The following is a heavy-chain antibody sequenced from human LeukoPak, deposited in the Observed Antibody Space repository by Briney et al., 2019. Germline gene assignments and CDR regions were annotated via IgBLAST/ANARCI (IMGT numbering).Heavy chain of an antibody. Sequence: ASAKVSCKASGYTFTSYYMHWVRQAPGQGLEWMGIINPSGGSTSYAQKFQGRVMMTRDTSTSTVYMELNSLRAEDTAVYYCAKDAMEQWLVPGDYWGQGTLVTVSS. V-gene: IGHV1-46*01. J-gene: IGHJ4*02. CDR2: INPSGGST. CDR3: AKDAMEQWLVPGDY. D-gene: IGHD6-19*01. CDR1: GYTFTSYY.